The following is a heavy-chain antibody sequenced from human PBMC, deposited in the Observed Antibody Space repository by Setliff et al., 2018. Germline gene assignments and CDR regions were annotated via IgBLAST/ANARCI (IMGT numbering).Heavy chain of an antibody. J-gene: IGHJ5*02. Sequence: SETLSLTCTVSGGSVSNSGFFWGWLRQAPGKGLEWNGNIYDSGSSNYNASLKSRLIITRDTSKNQISLKLTSVTAADTAVYYCGRGFSRIEGWGNWFDPWGQGILVTVSS. CDR1: GGSVSNSGFF. V-gene: IGHV4-39*01. D-gene: IGHD2-15*01. CDR3: GRGFSRIEGWGNWFDP. CDR2: IYDSGSS.